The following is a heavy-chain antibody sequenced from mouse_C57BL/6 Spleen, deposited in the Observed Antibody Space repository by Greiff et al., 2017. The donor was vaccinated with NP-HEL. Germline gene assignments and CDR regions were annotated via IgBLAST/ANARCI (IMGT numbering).Heavy chain of an antibody. CDR2: IYPRSGNT. J-gene: IGHJ1*03. V-gene: IGHV1-81*01. Sequence: VQRVESGAELARPGASVKLSCKASGYTFTSYGISWVKQRTGQGLEWIGEIYPRSGNTYYNEKFKGKATLTADKSSSTAYMELRSLTSEDSAVYFCARGGHYYGSSYRYFDVWGTGTTVTVSS. CDR3: ARGGHYYGSSYRYFDV. CDR1: GYTFTSYG. D-gene: IGHD1-1*01.